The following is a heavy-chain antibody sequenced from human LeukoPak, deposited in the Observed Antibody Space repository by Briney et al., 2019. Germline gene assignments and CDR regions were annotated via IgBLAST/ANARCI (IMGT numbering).Heavy chain of an antibody. D-gene: IGHD7-27*01. CDR2: ISGSDEST. CDR1: GFTFSSYD. V-gene: IGHV3-23*01. Sequence: PGGSLRLSCAASGFTFSSYDMSWVRQAPGKGLEWVSEISGSDESTKYVDSVKGRFTIARDNSKNTLYLLLNSLRVDDTAVYYCANRLLGRGAFDIWGQGTMVTVSS. J-gene: IGHJ3*02. CDR3: ANRLLGRGAFDI.